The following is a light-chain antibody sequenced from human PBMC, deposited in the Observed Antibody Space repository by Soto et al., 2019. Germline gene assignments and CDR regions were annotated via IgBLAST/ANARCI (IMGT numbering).Light chain of an antibody. Sequence: AVPMTQSPSSLSASVGDRVTITCRGSQDIRTVLGWYQQKPGKAPRLLIYGTFSLQSGVPSRFSGSGSGTDCTLTISSLQPDDFATYYCLQDFKYPRTFGQGTKVEVK. V-gene: IGKV1-6*01. CDR2: GTF. CDR1: QDIRTV. J-gene: IGKJ1*01. CDR3: LQDFKYPRT.